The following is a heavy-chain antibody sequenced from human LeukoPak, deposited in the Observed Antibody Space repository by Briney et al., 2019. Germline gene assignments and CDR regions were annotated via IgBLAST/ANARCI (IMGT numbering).Heavy chain of an antibody. D-gene: IGHD6-13*01. CDR2: IYYSGST. CDR3: ARRVAAAGTRFDP. CDR1: GGSISSYY. J-gene: IGHJ5*02. Sequence: SETLSLTCTVSGGSISSYYWSWIRQPPGKGLEWVGYIYYSGSTNYNPSLKSRVTISVDTSKNQFSLKLSSVTAADTAVYYCARRVAAAGTRFDPWGQGTLVTVSS. V-gene: IGHV4-59*08.